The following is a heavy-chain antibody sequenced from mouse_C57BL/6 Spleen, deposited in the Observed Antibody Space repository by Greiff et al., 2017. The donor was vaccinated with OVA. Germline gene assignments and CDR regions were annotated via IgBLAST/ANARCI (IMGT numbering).Heavy chain of an antibody. CDR2: ISGGGGNT. CDR1: GFTFSSYT. J-gene: IGHJ2*01. V-gene: IGHV5-9*01. D-gene: IGHD2-4*01. CDR3: AIYDYDGYYFDY. Sequence: EVKVVESGGGLVKPGGSLTLSCAASGFTFSSYTMSWVRQTPEQRLEWVATISGGGGNTYYPDSVKGRFTISRDNAKNTLYLQLSSLRSEDTALYYCAIYDYDGYYFDYWGQGTTLTVSS.